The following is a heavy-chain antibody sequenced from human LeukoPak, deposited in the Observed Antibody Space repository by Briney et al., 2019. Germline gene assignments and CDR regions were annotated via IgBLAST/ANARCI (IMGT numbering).Heavy chain of an antibody. CDR1: GFSFSSYA. Sequence: GGSLTLSCAASGFSFSSYALSWVRQSPGEGLQWVSNINDSGGSKYYTYSVGGRFIISSENSKKTLYMQMYVLTADDTAVYYCAAHYGDCAGFDYWGQGTQVTASS. CDR2: INDSGGSK. V-gene: IGHV3-23*01. D-gene: IGHD4-17*01. J-gene: IGHJ4*02. CDR3: AAHYGDCAGFDY.